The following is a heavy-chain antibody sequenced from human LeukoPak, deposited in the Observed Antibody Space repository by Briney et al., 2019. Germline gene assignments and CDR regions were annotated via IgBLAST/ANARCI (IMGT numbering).Heavy chain of an antibody. D-gene: IGHD2-2*03. CDR3: ARDGWSYFDY. V-gene: IGHV3-7*01. CDR2: INQDGSAK. CDR1: GFMFTSYW. Sequence: GGSLRLSCAASGFMFTSYWMSWVRQAPGKGLEWVANINQDGSAKYYVDSVKGRFTISRDNAKNSLYLQMNSLRAEDTAVYYCARDGWSYFDYWGQGTLVTVSS. J-gene: IGHJ4*02.